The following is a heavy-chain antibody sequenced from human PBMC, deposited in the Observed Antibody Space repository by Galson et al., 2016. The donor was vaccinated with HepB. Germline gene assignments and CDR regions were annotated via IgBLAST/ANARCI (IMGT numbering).Heavy chain of an antibody. J-gene: IGHJ5*02. CDR3: ARDPQRYCSGTSCYTGWFDP. CDR2: IWYDESNK. CDR1: GFTFRGYG. Sequence: SLRLSCAASGFTFRGYGMHWIRQAPGKGLEWVAVIWYDESNKFYADSVKGRFTISRDNSKNTLYLQMNSLTADDTAMYYCARDPQRYCSGTSCYTGWFDPWGQGTLVTVSS. D-gene: IGHD2-2*01. V-gene: IGHV3-33*01.